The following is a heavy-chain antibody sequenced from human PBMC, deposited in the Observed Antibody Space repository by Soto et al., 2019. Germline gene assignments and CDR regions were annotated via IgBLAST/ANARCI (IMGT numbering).Heavy chain of an antibody. V-gene: IGHV4-39*01. D-gene: IGHD4-17*01. CDR2: IYYSGST. CDR1: GGSISSSSYY. Sequence: QLQLQESGPGLEKPSETLSLTCTVSGGSISSSSYYWGWIRQPPGKGLEWIGSIYYSGSTYYNPSLMSRVSISVDTSKLQCSLKPSSVTAADTAVYYCARLPNTSYGDVDYCVQGTLVTVSS. CDR3: ARLPNTSYGDVDY. J-gene: IGHJ4*02.